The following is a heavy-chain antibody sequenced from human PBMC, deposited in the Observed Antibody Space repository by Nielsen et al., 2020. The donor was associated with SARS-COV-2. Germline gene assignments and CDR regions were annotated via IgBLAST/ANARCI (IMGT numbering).Heavy chain of an antibody. CDR1: GDSIRNSRYY. V-gene: IGHV4-31*03. CDR3: VRDTLAHGLDV. CDR2: IHYTGSA. J-gene: IGHJ6*02. Sequence: LRLSCSVSGDSIRNSRYYWTWVRQPPGRGPEWIGNIHYTGSANYSPSLKSRLSMSLEASRNQFSLSVKSMTAADSAEYYCVRDTLAHGLDVWDQGITVTVSS.